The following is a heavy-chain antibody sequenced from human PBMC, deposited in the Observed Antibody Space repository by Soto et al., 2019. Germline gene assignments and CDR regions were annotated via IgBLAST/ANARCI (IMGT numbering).Heavy chain of an antibody. CDR3: ATQVTTIFGVVLLDV. CDR1: GYTLTELS. D-gene: IGHD3-3*01. J-gene: IGHJ6*02. Sequence: ASVKVSCKVSGYTLTELSMHWVRQAPGKGLEWMGGFDPEDGETIYAQKFQGRVTMTEDTSTDTAYMELSSLRSEDTAVYYCATQVTTIFGVVLLDVWGQGTTDTVSS. CDR2: FDPEDGET. V-gene: IGHV1-24*01.